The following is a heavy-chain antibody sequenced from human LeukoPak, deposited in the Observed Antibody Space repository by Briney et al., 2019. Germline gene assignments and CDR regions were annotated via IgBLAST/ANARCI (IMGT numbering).Heavy chain of an antibody. CDR1: GFTFSSYW. V-gene: IGHV3-30*18. Sequence: PGGSLRLSCAASGFTFSSYWMSWVRQAPGKGLEWVAVISYDGSNKYYADSVKGRFTISRDNSKNTLYLQMNSLRAEDTAVYYCAKEGCRASCPYHYWGQGTLVTVSS. J-gene: IGHJ4*02. CDR3: AKEGCRASCPYHY. D-gene: IGHD2-2*01. CDR2: ISYDGSNK.